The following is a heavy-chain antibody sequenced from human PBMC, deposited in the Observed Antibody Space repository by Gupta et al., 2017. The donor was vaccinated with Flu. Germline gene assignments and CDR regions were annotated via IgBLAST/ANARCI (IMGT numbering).Heavy chain of an antibody. Sequence: QVQLVQSGAEVKKPGASVKVSCKASGYTFSAYLIHWVRQAPGQGLEWMGWITPRSGDTNYAQNFQGRVTMTRDTPTSTAYMELDSLRSDDTAVYYCARDAGSGYNYGYRKIYFDYWGQGTLVAASS. V-gene: IGHV1-2*02. CDR2: ITPRSGDT. D-gene: IGHD5-18*01. J-gene: IGHJ4*02. CDR1: GYTFSAYL. CDR3: ARDAGSGYNYGYRKIYFDY.